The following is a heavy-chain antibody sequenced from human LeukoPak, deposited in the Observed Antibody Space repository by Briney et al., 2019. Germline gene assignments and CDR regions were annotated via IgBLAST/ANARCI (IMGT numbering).Heavy chain of an antibody. J-gene: IGHJ4*02. Sequence: GGSLRLSCAASGFTFNPYAIHWVRQAPGKGLEWLAISSYDGSNDHYADSVKGRFTISRENAKNSLYLQMNSLRAGDTAVYYCARSRSGSLGYWGQGTLVTVSS. D-gene: IGHD3-10*01. CDR2: SSYDGSND. V-gene: IGHV3-30*14. CDR1: GFTFNPYA. CDR3: ARSRSGSLGY.